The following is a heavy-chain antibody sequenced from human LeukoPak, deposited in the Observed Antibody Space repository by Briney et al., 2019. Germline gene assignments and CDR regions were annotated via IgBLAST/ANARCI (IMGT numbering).Heavy chain of an antibody. CDR3: GRVSVFRARGRPLYYYRMDV. V-gene: IGHV4-34*01. CDR1: GESFSRYY. D-gene: IGHD3-10*01. CDR2: INQSGST. Sequence: SETLALLCAVYGESFSRYYWRWIRQPPGKGREWIGEINQSGSTNYNPWRQSLVTISVDPCKSQLSQKLSSVTAADTDVYSCGRVSVFRARGRPLYYYRMDVWGKGTTVTVSS. J-gene: IGHJ6*01.